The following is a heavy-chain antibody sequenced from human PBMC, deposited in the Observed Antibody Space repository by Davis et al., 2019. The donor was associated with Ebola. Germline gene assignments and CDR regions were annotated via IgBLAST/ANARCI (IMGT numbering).Heavy chain of an antibody. D-gene: IGHD3-10*01. CDR2: IYYSGST. CDR3: AREEGLWFGESYYYYYGMDV. CDR1: GGSISSYY. J-gene: IGHJ6*02. Sequence: SETLSLTCTVSGGSISSYYWSWIRQPPGKGLEWFGYIYYSGSTNYNPSLKSRVTISVDTSKNQFSLKLSSVTAADTAVYYCAREEGLWFGESYYYYYGMDVWGQGTTVTVSS. V-gene: IGHV4-59*12.